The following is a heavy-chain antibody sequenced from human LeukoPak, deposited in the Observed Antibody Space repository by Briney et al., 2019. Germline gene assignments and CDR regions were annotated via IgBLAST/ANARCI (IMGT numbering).Heavy chain of an antibody. J-gene: IGHJ3*02. V-gene: IGHV3-48*04. CDR1: GFTFSNYG. Sequence: PGGSLRLSCAASGFTFSNYGMSWVRQAPGKGLEWVSYISSSGSTIYYADSVKGRFTISRDNAKNSLYLQMNSLRAEDTAVYYCAGYYDSSGYYAPEIPHGAFDIWGQGTMVTVSS. D-gene: IGHD3-22*01. CDR3: AGYYDSSGYYAPEIPHGAFDI. CDR2: ISSSGSTI.